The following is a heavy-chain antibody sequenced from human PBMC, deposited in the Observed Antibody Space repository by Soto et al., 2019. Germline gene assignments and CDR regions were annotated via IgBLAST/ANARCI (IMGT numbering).Heavy chain of an antibody. V-gene: IGHV4-34*01. CDR3: ARGLILWFGDLSRRVGYYYYMDV. Sequence: QVQLQQWGAGLLKPSETLSLTCAVYGGSFSGYQWTWIRQTPGKGLEWIGEINDSGSINYNPSLKSRATIVVDTAKKQISMTLSSVAAADTAVYYCARGLILWFGDLSRRVGYYYYMDVWGKGTSVTVSS. D-gene: IGHD3-10*01. CDR1: GGSFSGYQ. CDR2: INDSGSI. J-gene: IGHJ6*03.